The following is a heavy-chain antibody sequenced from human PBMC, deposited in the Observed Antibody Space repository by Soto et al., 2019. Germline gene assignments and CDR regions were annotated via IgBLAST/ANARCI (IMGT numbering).Heavy chain of an antibody. J-gene: IGHJ6*02. V-gene: IGHV5-51*01. D-gene: IGHD2-15*01. CDR3: ARRNVVVVAANYYYYGMDV. Sequence: PGESLKISCKGSGYSFTSYWIGWVRQMPGKGLEWMGIIYPGDSDTRYSPYFQGQVTISADKSISTAYLQWSSLKASDTAMYYCARRNVVVVAANYYYYGMDVWGQGTTVTVSS. CDR2: IYPGDSDT. CDR1: GYSFTSYW.